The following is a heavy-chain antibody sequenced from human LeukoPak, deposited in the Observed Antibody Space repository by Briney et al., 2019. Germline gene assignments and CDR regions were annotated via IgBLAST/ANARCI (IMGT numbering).Heavy chain of an antibody. CDR2: ISTSGSYT. CDR1: GFTFSDYY. D-gene: IGHD3-10*01. CDR3: ARASKDSYGVGSFEGYYFYGMDV. Sequence: GGSLRLSCAASGFTFSDYYMIWIRQAPGKGLEWVSYISTSGSYTNHADSVKGRFAISRDNAKNPLFLQMNSLRAEDTALYYCARASKDSYGVGSFEGYYFYGMDVWGQGTTVTVSS. V-gene: IGHV3-11*05. J-gene: IGHJ6*02.